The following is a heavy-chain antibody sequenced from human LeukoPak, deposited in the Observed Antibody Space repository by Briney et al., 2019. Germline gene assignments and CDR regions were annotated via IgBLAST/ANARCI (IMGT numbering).Heavy chain of an antibody. V-gene: IGHV1-8*01. CDR3: ARAPHWRYFASGSYSNFDY. CDR2: MNPNSGNT. Sequence: ASVKVSCKASEYTFTSYDINWVRQATGQGLEWMGWMNPNSGNTGYAQKFQGRVTMTRNTSISTAYMELSSLRSEDTAVYYCARAPHWRYFASGSYSNFDYWGQGTLVTVSS. J-gene: IGHJ4*02. D-gene: IGHD3-10*01. CDR1: EYTFTSYD.